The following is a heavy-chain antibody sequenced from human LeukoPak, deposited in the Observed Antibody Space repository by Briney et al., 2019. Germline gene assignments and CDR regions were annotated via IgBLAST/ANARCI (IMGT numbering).Heavy chain of an antibody. J-gene: IGHJ3*02. CDR3: ASRPTLISRSIAARYDAFDI. Sequence: GESLKISCKGSGYSFTSYWIGWVRQMPGKGLEWMGIIYPGDSDTRYSPSFQGQVTISADKSISTAYLQWSSLKASDTAMYYCASRPTLISRSIAARYDAFDIWGQGTMVTVSS. V-gene: IGHV5-51*01. CDR1: GYSFTSYW. CDR2: IYPGDSDT. D-gene: IGHD6-6*01.